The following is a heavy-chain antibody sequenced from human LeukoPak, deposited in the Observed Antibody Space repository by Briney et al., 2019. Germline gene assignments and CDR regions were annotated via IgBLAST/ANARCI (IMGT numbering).Heavy chain of an antibody. CDR3: ARVLQNYYHLDV. D-gene: IGHD3-3*01. J-gene: IGHJ6*03. V-gene: IGHV4-59*11. Sequence: SETLSLTCTVSGVSINSHYWNWIRQPPGKGLEWIGFIYDSESANYKSSLESRVTMTLDTSKNQFSLKLNSVTAADTAVYYCARVLQNYYHLDVWGKGTTVTVSS. CDR1: GVSINSHY. CDR2: IYDSESA.